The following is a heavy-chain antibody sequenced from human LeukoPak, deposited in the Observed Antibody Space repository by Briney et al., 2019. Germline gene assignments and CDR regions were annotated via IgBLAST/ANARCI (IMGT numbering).Heavy chain of an antibody. J-gene: IGHJ3*02. V-gene: IGHV3-23*01. D-gene: IGHD6-19*01. CDR1: GFIFTSYA. Sequence: GGSLRLSCAASGFIFTSYAMSWVRQAPGKGLEWVSAITGTGGSTYYAASVKGRFTVSRDNSKNTLYLQMSSLRAEDTAMYYCAKVRDTRDWYKDAFDIWGQGTRVTASS. CDR3: AKVRDTRDWYKDAFDI. CDR2: ITGTGGST.